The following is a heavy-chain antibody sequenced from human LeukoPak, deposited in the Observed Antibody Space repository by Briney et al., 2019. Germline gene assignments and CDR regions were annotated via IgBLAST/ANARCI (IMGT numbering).Heavy chain of an antibody. Sequence: PSETLSLTCAVYGGSFSGYYWSWIRQPPGKGLEWIGEINHSGSTNYNPSLKSRVTISVDTSKNQFSLKLSSVTAADTAVYYCASSELELYYFDYWGQGTLVTVSS. J-gene: IGHJ4*02. CDR2: INHSGST. D-gene: IGHD1-7*01. CDR3: ASSELELYYFDY. V-gene: IGHV4-34*01. CDR1: GGSFSGYY.